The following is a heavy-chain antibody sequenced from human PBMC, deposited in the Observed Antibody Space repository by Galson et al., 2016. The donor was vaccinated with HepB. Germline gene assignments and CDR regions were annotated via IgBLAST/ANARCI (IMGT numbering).Heavy chain of an antibody. CDR3: TRVKELGRGFHS. D-gene: IGHD7-27*01. CDR1: GDSVSSNSAG. J-gene: IGHJ4*02. CDR2: TYYRSKWFY. V-gene: IGHV6-1*01. Sequence: CAISGDSVSSNSAGWNRIRQSPSRGLEWLGGTYYRSKWFYDYAESVKSRITIKPDTTKNQFSLQLNSVTVEETAVYYCTRVKELGRGFHSWGQGTLVIVSS.